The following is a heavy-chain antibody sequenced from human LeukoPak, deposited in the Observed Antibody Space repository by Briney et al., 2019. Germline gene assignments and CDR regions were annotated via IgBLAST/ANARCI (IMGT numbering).Heavy chain of an antibody. V-gene: IGHV3-9*01. CDR2: ISWNSGRI. CDR3: ARAKRNAFDI. J-gene: IGHJ3*02. CDR1: GFTFDDYA. Sequence: GGSLRLSCAASGFTFDDYAMHWVRQAPGKGLEWVSGISWNSGRIGYADSVKGRFTISRDNAKNSLYLQMNSLRAEDTAVYYCARAKRNAFDIWGQGTMVTVSS.